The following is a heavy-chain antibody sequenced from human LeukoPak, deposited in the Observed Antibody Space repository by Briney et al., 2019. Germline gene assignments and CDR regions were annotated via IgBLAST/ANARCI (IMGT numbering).Heavy chain of an antibody. D-gene: IGHD3-3*01. J-gene: IGHJ4*02. CDR2: IYYSGST. CDR1: GGSISSSSYY. CDR3: ARELTYYDFWSGYYASVHFDY. V-gene: IGHV4-39*07. Sequence: SETLSLTCTVSGGSISSSSYYWGWIRQPPGKGLEWIGSIYYSGSTYYNPSLKSRATISVDTSKNQFSLKLSSVTAADTAVYYCARELTYYDFWSGYYASVHFDYWGQGTLVTVSS.